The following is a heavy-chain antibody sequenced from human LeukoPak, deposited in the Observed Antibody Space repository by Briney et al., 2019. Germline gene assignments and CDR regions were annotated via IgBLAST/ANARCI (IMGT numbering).Heavy chain of an antibody. D-gene: IGHD2-8*01. Sequence: GGSLRLSCAASGFTVSSNYMSWVRQAPGKGLEWVSVIYSGGSTSYADSVKGRFTISRDNSKNTLYLQMNSLRAEDTAVYYCASGRLGYCTNGVCYDAFDIWGQGTMVTVSS. J-gene: IGHJ3*02. CDR3: ASGRLGYCTNGVCYDAFDI. CDR1: GFTVSSNY. V-gene: IGHV3-53*01. CDR2: IYSGGST.